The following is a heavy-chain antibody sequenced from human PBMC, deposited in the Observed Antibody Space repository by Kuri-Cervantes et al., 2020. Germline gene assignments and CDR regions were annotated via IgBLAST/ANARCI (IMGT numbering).Heavy chain of an antibody. D-gene: IGHD6-25*01. V-gene: IGHV4-39*07. CDR3: ARSDSSGWYFDY. Sequence: YNPSLKSRVTISIDTSKNLFSLRLNSVTAADTAVYYCARSDSSGWYFDYWGQGNLVTVSS. J-gene: IGHJ4*02.